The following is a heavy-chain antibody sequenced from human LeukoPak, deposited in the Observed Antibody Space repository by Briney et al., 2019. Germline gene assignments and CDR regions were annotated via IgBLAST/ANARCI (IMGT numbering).Heavy chain of an antibody. CDR2: IYYGGRA. CDR1: GGSISSYY. D-gene: IGHD3-22*01. J-gene: IGHJ3*02. V-gene: IGHV4-59*12. Sequence: SETLSLTCTVSGGSISSYYWSWIRQPPGKGLEWIGYIYYGGRANYNPSLKSRVTISVDTSKNQFSLKLSSVTAADTAVYYCARLKHYYFVAGTFDIWGQGTMVTVSS. CDR3: ARLKHYYFVAGTFDI.